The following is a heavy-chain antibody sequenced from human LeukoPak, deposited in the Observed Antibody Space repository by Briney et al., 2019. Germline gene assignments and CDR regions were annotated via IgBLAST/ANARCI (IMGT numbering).Heavy chain of an antibody. J-gene: IGHJ4*02. D-gene: IGHD2-2*01. V-gene: IGHV3-23*01. CDR2: ISGSGGST. CDR3: AKDRADCSNTSCYAFFDY. CDR1: GFTFSSYA. Sequence: GGSLRLSCAACGFTFSSYAISWVRQAPGKGLEWVSGISGSGGSTFYADSVKGRFTISRDNSKTTLYLQMNSLRAEDTAVYYCAKDRADCSNTSCYAFFDYWGQGTLVTVSP.